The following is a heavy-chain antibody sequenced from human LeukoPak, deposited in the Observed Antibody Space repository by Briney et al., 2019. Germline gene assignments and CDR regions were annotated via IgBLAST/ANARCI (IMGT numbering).Heavy chain of an antibody. CDR2: ISSSSSTI. CDR1: GFTFSSHS. V-gene: IGHV3-48*01. Sequence: GGSLRLSCAASGFTFSSHSMNWVRQAPGKGLEWVSYISSSSSTIYYADSVKGRFTISRDNAKNSLYLQMNSLRAEDTAVYYCTRGAYYYEDWGQGTLVTVPS. J-gene: IGHJ4*02. CDR3: TRGAYYYED. D-gene: IGHD3-22*01.